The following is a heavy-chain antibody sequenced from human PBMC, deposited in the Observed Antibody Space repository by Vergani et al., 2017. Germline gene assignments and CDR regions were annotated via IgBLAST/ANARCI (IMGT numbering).Heavy chain of an antibody. CDR1: GFSFRNAW. V-gene: IGHV3-15*07. Sequence: EAQLVESGGGIVKPGGSLRLSCVASGFSFRNAWMNWVRRTPGKGLEWVGRIKSTFDRGTTDYAAAVKGRFTISRDDSKNTLFLQMNGLKTEDIGVYYCTTDPRYCGDGSCYWLRDHHYYGMDVWGQXP. D-gene: IGHD2-21*01. J-gene: IGHJ6*02. CDR2: IKSTFDRGTT. CDR3: TTDPRYCGDGSCYWLRDHHYYGMDV.